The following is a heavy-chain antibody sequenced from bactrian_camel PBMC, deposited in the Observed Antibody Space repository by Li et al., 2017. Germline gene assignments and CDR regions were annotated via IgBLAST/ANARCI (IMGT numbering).Heavy chain of an antibody. CDR1: GLSYSRYW. CDR3: VAGQAEGRWCPVEATTSEFGY. J-gene: IGHJ6*01. V-gene: IGHV3S25*01. Sequence: QLVESGGGSVQAGGSLRLSCARSGLSYSRYWMAWFRQAPGKEREGVAAIVFGGDSIYYADSAKGRFTISQDYAKKTVYLLMNSLKPEDTAMYTCVAGQAEGRWCPVEATTSEFGYRGQGTQVTVS. D-gene: IGHD6*01. CDR2: IVFGGDSI.